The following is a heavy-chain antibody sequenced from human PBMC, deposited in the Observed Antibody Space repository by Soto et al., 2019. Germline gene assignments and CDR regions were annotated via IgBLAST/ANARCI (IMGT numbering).Heavy chain of an antibody. CDR1: GFTFSDYY. CDR3: ARDLGYYDSDYYFDY. D-gene: IGHD3-22*01. V-gene: IGHV3-11*01. Sequence: GGSLRLSCAASGFTFSDYYMNWIRQAPGKGLEWVSYISSGGGSIYYADSVKGRFTISRDNAKNSLYLQMHSLRAEDTAVYYFARDLGYYDSDYYFDYWGQGTLVTVS. J-gene: IGHJ4*02. CDR2: ISSGGGSI.